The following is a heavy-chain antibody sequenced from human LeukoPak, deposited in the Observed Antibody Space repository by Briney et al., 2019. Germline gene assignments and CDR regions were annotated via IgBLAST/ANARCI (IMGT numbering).Heavy chain of an antibody. CDR2: ISSSSSYI. CDR3: ARDREQWLALDY. CDR1: GFTFSSYS. J-gene: IGHJ4*02. Sequence: GGSLRLSCAASGFTFSSYSMNWVRQAPGKGLEWVSSISSSSSYIYYADSVKGRFTISRDNAKNSLYLQMNSLGAEDTAVYYCARDREQWLALDYWGQGTLVTVSS. D-gene: IGHD6-19*01. V-gene: IGHV3-21*01.